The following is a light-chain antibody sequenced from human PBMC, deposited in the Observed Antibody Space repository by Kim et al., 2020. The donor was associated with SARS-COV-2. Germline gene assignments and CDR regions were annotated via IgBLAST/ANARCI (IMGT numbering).Light chain of an antibody. J-gene: IGLJ2*01. Sequence: APGKTARITWGGNNIGSKSVNWYQQKPGQAPVLVIYYVSDRPSGIPERFSGSNSGNTATLTISRVEAGDEADYYCQVWDSSSDHVVFGGGTQLTVL. CDR1: NIGSKS. CDR3: QVWDSSSDHVV. V-gene: IGLV3-21*04. CDR2: YVS.